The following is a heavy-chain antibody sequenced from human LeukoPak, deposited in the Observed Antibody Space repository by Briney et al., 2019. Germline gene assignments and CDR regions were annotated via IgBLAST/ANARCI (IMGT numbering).Heavy chain of an antibody. D-gene: IGHD3-22*01. CDR3: ARDYYDSQENWFDP. J-gene: IGHJ5*02. CDR1: GYTFTGYY. V-gene: IGHV1-2*02. Sequence: ASVKVSCKASGYTFTGYYMHWVREAPGQGLEWMGWINPNSGGTNYAQKFQGRVTMTRDTSISTAYMELSRLRSDDTAVYYCARDYYDSQENWFDPWGQGTLVTVSS. CDR2: INPNSGGT.